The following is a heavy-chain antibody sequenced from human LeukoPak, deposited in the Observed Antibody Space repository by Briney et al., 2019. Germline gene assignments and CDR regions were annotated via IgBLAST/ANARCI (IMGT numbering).Heavy chain of an antibody. CDR2: INHSGST. CDR3: ARGRYYYGSGPYMDV. CDR1: GGSFSGYY. J-gene: IGHJ6*03. D-gene: IGHD3-10*01. V-gene: IGHV4-34*01. Sequence: SETLSLTCAVYGGSFSGYYWSRIRQPPGKGLEWIGEINHSGSTNYNPSLKSRVTISVDTSKNQFSLKLSSVTAADTAVYYCARGRYYYGSGPYMDVWGKGTTVTVSS.